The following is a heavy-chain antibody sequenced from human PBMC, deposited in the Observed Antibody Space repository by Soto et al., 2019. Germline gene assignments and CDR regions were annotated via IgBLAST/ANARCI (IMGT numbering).Heavy chain of an antibody. CDR2: IYYSGST. CDR1: GGSISSYY. CDR3: ARVTGVPPYNWFDP. Sequence: SETLSLTCTVSGGSISSYYWSWIQQPPGKGLEWIGYIYYSGSTNYNPSLKSRVTISVDTSKNQFSLKLSSVTAADTAVYYCARVTGVPPYNWFDPWGQGTLVTVS. D-gene: IGHD3-10*01. V-gene: IGHV4-59*01. J-gene: IGHJ5*02.